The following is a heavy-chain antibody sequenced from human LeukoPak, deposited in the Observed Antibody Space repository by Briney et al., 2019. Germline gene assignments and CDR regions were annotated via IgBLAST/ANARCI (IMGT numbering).Heavy chain of an antibody. Sequence: GGALRLSCAASGFTFSSYSMNWVRQAPGKGLEWVSSISSSSSYIYYADSVKGRFTISRDNAKNSLYLQMNSLRAEDTAVYYCARDGKGYYYDLGYFQHWGQGTLVTVSS. D-gene: IGHD3-22*01. V-gene: IGHV3-21*01. CDR3: ARDGKGYYYDLGYFQH. CDR2: ISSSSSYI. J-gene: IGHJ1*01. CDR1: GFTFSSYS.